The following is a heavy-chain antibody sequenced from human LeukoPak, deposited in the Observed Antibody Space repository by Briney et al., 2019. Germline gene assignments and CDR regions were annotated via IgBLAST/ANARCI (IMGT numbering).Heavy chain of an antibody. Sequence: GGSLRLSCSASGFTFNTYWMSWVRQAPGKGLQWVANVRPDGREQRYVDSVKGRFTISRDNAKNLVYLQMNSLRTDDTGVYYCAKALEGYSSSWYDYWGQGTLVTVSS. V-gene: IGHV3-7*01. D-gene: IGHD6-13*01. CDR1: GFTFNTYW. CDR2: VRPDGREQ. CDR3: AKALEGYSSSWYDY. J-gene: IGHJ4*02.